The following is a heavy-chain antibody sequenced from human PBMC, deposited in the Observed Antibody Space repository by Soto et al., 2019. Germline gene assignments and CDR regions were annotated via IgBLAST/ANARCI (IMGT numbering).Heavy chain of an antibody. CDR2: ISAYSGHT. CDR1: GYTFTDYT. CDR3: ARYVEWERVDLGYQDSALDV. J-gene: IGHJ6*02. Sequence: QVQLVQSGAEVKKPGASVQVSCKASGYTFTDYTISWVRQAPGQGLEWMGWISAYSGHTNFAQRVQGRVTLTTDTSPSIAYIEMRNLRSDYTGVYYFARYVEWERVDLGYQDSALDVWGQGTKVTVSS. D-gene: IGHD1-26*01. V-gene: IGHV1-18*01.